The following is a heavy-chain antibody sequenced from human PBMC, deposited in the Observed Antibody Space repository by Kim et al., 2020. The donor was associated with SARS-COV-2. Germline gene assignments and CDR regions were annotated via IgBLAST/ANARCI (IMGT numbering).Heavy chain of an antibody. D-gene: IGHD3-10*01. CDR1: GYTLTELS. Sequence: ASVKVSCKVSGYTLTELSMHWVRQAPGKGLEWMGGFDPEDGETIYAQKFQGRVTMTEDTSTDTAYMELSSLRSEDTAVYYCATNYAGGITMVRGVMGYWGQGTLVTVSS. CDR2: FDPEDGET. J-gene: IGHJ4*02. V-gene: IGHV1-24*01. CDR3: ATNYAGGITMVRGVMGY.